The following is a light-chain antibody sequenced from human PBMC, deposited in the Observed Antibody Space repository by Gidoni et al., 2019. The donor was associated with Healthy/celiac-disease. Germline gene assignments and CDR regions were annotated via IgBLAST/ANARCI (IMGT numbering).Light chain of an antibody. J-gene: IGKJ4*01. Sequence: DIQMTQSPSSLSASLGDRVTITCRASQSISSYLNWYQQKPGKAPKLLIYAASSLQSGVPSRFSGSGSGTDFTLTISSLQPEYFATYYCQQSYSTPLTFGGGTKVEIK. V-gene: IGKV1-39*01. CDR2: AAS. CDR3: QQSYSTPLT. CDR1: QSISSY.